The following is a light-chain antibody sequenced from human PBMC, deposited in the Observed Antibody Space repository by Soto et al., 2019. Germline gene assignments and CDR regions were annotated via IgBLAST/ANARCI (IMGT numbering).Light chain of an antibody. Sequence: EIVLTQSPATLSLSPGERATLSCRASQSVSSYLAWYQQKPGQAPRLLIYDASNRATGIPARFSGSGSGTYLPLTSSSLEPEDFAVYYSQQRSNWPPALTFGGGTKVEIK. CDR2: DAS. CDR3: QQRSNWPPALT. V-gene: IGKV3-11*01. CDR1: QSVSSY. J-gene: IGKJ4*01.